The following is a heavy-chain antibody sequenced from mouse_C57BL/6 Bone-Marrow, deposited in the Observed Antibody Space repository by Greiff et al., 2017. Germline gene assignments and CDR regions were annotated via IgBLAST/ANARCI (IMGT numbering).Heavy chain of an antibody. CDR3: TPLYYGSSYFYWYFDV. D-gene: IGHD1-1*01. Sequence: EVQVVESGAELVRPGASVKLSCTASGFNIKDDYMHWVKQRPEQGLEWIGWIDPENGDTEYASKFQGKATITADTSSNTAYLQLSSLTSEDTAVYYCTPLYYGSSYFYWYFDVWGTGTTVTVSS. J-gene: IGHJ1*03. V-gene: IGHV14-4*01. CDR2: IDPENGDT. CDR1: GFNIKDDY.